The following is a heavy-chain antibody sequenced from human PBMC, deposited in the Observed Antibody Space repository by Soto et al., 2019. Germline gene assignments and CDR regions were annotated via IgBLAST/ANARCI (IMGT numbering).Heavy chain of an antibody. CDR2: ISSSSSNV. D-gene: IGHD4-17*01. CDR1: GFTFSSYS. Sequence: EVQLVESGGGLVQPGGSLRLSCAASGFTFSSYSMNWVRQAPGKGLEWVSYISSSSSNVYYADSVKGRFTISRDNAKNSLYLQMNSLRDEDTAVYYCARAADDSDGDDLDYWGQGTLVTVSS. V-gene: IGHV3-48*02. CDR3: ARAADDSDGDDLDY. J-gene: IGHJ4*02.